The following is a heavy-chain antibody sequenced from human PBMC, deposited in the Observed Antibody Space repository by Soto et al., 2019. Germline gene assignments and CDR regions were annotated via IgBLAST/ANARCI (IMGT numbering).Heavy chain of an antibody. D-gene: IGHD2-2*01. CDR2: IYPGDSDT. V-gene: IGHV5-51*01. J-gene: IGHJ6*02. CDR3: ARFAVDTYCSSTSCYKVRSEYGMDV. CDR1: GYSFTSYW. Sequence: GESLKISCKGSGYSFTSYWIGWVRQMPGKGLEWMGVIYPGDSDTRYSPSFQGQVTISADKSISTAYLQWSSLKASDTAMYYCARFAVDTYCSSTSCYKVRSEYGMDVWGQGATVTVSS.